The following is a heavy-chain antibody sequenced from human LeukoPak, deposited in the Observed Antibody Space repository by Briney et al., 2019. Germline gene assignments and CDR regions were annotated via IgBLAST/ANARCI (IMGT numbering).Heavy chain of an antibody. CDR1: GFTFSSYG. D-gene: IGHD3-22*01. V-gene: IGHV3-33*01. J-gene: IGHJ4*02. CDR3: ARDPRAYYDTSGYTFDS. Sequence: PGRSLRLSCAASGFTFSSYGMHWVRQAPGKGLEWAAFIWYDGINKYYADSVKGRFTISRDNSKNTLYLQMNSLRAEDTAVYYCARDPRAYYDTSGYTFDSWGQGTLVTVSS. CDR2: IWYDGINK.